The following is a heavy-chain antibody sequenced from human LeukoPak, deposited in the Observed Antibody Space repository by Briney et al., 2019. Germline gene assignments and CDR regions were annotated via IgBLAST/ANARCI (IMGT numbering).Heavy chain of an antibody. V-gene: IGHV3-23*01. CDR1: GFKFSTYA. CDR2: INGRGVST. J-gene: IGHJ4*02. D-gene: IGHD3-22*01. CDR3: AREAYYDCSGSLDY. Sequence: GGSLRLSCAASGFKFSTYAVSWVRQAPGKGLEWVSCINGRGVSTYYADSVKGRFTISRDNSKNTLYLHMSSLRAVDTAIYYCAREAYYDCSGSLDYWGQGTLVTVSS.